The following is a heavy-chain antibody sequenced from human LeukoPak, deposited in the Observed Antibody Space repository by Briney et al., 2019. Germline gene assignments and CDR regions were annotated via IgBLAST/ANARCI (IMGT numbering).Heavy chain of an antibody. Sequence: GGSLRLSCAASGFTFDDYAMHWFRQAPGKGLEWFSGISWNSGSIGYADSVKGRFTISRDNAKNSLYLQMNSLRAEDMALYYCTKDHGYSYGRGFDYWGQGTLVTVSS. CDR1: GFTFDDYA. V-gene: IGHV3-9*03. CDR3: TKDHGYSYGRGFDY. J-gene: IGHJ4*02. CDR2: ISWNSGSI. D-gene: IGHD5-18*01.